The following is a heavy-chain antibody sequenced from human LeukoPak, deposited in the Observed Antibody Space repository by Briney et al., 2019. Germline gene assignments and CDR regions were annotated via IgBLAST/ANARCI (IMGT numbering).Heavy chain of an antibody. CDR2: ISAYNGNT. J-gene: IGHJ4*02. CDR1: GGTFSSYA. Sequence: GASVKVSCKASGGTFSSYAISWVRQAPGQGLEWMGWISAYNGNTNYAQKLQGRVTMTTDTSTSTAYMELRSLRSDDTAVYYCARDRKLSGSYFGDFDYWGQGTLVTVSS. V-gene: IGHV1-18*01. D-gene: IGHD1-26*01. CDR3: ARDRKLSGSYFGDFDY.